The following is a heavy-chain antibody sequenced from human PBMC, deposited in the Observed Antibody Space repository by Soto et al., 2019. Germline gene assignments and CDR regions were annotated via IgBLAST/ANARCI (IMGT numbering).Heavy chain of an antibody. CDR3: ARGRKSAPISSRAYYYYYYMDV. CDR2: MNPNSGNT. D-gene: IGHD3-10*01. Sequence: ASVKVSCKASGYTFTSYDINWVRQATGQGLEWMGWMNPNSGNTGYAQKFQGRVTMTRNTSISTAYMELSSLRSEDTAVYYCARGRKSAPISSRAYYYYYYMDVWGKGTTVTVSS. CDR1: GYTFTSYD. V-gene: IGHV1-8*01. J-gene: IGHJ6*03.